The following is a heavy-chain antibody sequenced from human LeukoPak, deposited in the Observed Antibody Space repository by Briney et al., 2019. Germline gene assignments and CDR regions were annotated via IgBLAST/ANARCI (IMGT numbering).Heavy chain of an antibody. J-gene: IGHJ4*02. V-gene: IGHV3-73*01. CDR3: TRRAYSSSWYVDYFDY. CDR1: GFTFSGSA. Sequence: GGSLRLSCAASGFTFSGSAMHWVRQASGKGLEWVGRIRSKANSYATAYAASVKGRFTISRDDSKNTAYLQMNSLKTEDTAVYYCTRRAYSSSWYVDYFDYWGQGTLVTVSS. D-gene: IGHD6-13*01. CDR2: IRSKANSYAT.